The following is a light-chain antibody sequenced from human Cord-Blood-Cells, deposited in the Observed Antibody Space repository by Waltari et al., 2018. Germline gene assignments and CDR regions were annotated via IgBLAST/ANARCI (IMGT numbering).Light chain of an antibody. V-gene: IGLV2-14*01. CDR1: SRDVGGSNC. CDR3: SSYTSSSTLYV. J-gene: IGLJ1*01. Sequence: QSALTQPASVSGSPGPSIAIPCTGTSRDVGGSNCVSWYQQHPGKAPKLMIYDVSNRPSGVSNRFSGSKSGNTASLTISGLQAEDEADYYCSSYTSSSTLYVFGTGTKVTVL. CDR2: DVS.